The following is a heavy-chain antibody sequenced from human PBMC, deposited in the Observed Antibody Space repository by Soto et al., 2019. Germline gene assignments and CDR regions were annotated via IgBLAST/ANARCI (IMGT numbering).Heavy chain of an antibody. J-gene: IGHJ3*02. V-gene: IGHV3-9*01. CDR3: AKDIGHGDRITIFGVVIGDAFDI. CDR1: GFTFDDYA. CDR2: ISWNSGSI. Sequence: GGSLRLSCAASGFTFDDYAMHWVRQAPGKGLEWVSGISWNSGSIGYADSVKGRFTISRDNAKNSLYLKMNSLKAEDTALYYGAKDIGHGDRITIFGVVIGDAFDIWGQGTMVTVSS. D-gene: IGHD3-3*01.